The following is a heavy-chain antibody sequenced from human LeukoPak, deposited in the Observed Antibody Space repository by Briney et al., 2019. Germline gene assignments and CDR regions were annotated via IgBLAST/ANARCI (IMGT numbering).Heavy chain of an antibody. J-gene: IGHJ4*02. CDR2: ISSSGSTI. D-gene: IGHD5-18*01. V-gene: IGHV3-11*01. CDR1: GFTFSDYY. CDR3: ARDVSYGYIPQCYFDY. Sequence: GGSLRLSCAASGFTFSDYYMSWIRQAPGKGLEWVSYISSSGSTIYYADSVKGRFTISRDNAKNSLYLQMNSLRAEDTAVYYCARDVSYGYIPQCYFDYWGQGTLVTVSS.